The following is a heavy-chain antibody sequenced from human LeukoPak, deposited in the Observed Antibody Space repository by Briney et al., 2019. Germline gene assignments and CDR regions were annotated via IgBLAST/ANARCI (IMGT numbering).Heavy chain of an antibody. CDR1: GFTFSSYA. J-gene: IGHJ4*02. V-gene: IGHV3-23*01. Sequence: GGSLRLSCAASGFTFSSYAMSWVRQAPGKGLEWVSAISGSGGSTYYADSVKGRFTISRDTSKNTLYLQMNSLRAEDTAVYYCAYSYSSGWYFDYWGQGTLVTVSS. CDR2: ISGSGGST. D-gene: IGHD6-19*01. CDR3: AYSYSSGWYFDY.